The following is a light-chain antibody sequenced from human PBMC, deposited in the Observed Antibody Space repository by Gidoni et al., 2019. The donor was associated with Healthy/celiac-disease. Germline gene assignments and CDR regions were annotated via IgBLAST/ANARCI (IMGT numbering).Light chain of an antibody. J-gene: IGLJ2*01. CDR1: SSDVGSYNL. Sequence: GQSITISCTGTSSDVGSYNLVSWYQQHPGKAPKLMIYEGSKRPSGVSNRFSGSQSGNTASLTISGLQAEDEADYYCCSYAGSSTWVFGGGTKLTVL. CDR3: CSYAGSSTWV. CDR2: EGS. V-gene: IGLV2-23*01.